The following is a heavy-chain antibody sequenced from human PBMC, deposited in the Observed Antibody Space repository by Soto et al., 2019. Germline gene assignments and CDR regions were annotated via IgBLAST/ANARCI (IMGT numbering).Heavy chain of an antibody. CDR3: ARGGWTTYYSPFFDY. Sequence: QITLKESGPTLVKPTQTLTLTCTFSGFSLSTSGVGVGWIRQPPGKALEWLAVIYWDDDKRYSPSLKSRLTINTDTSKNQVVLTLTNVDTVDTATYYCARGGWTTYYSPFFDYWGQGTLVTVSS. D-gene: IGHD3-10*01. V-gene: IGHV2-5*02. J-gene: IGHJ4*02. CDR1: GFSLSTSGVG. CDR2: IYWDDDK.